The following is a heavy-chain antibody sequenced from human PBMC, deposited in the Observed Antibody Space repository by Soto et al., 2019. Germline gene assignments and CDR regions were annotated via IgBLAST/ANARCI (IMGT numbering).Heavy chain of an antibody. CDR1: GASIHNGGHF. J-gene: IGHJ4*02. D-gene: IGHD1-26*01. CDR2: IHHSGST. CDR3: SSMRSGQHSF. Sequence: PSETLSLTCSVSGASIHNGGHFWSWIRQSPGRGLEWIGHIHHSGSTYNNPSLRGRVTISVDRSKNQFSLKLSSVTAADTVFYYGSSMRSGQHSFWGQGTLVTVSS. V-gene: IGHV4-30-2*06.